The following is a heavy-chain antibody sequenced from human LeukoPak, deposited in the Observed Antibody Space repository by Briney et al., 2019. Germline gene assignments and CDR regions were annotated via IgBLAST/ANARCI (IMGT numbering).Heavy chain of an antibody. J-gene: IGHJ5*02. Sequence: SETLSLTCTISSGSLSSTSYYWGWIRQPPGQGLEWLGSIYYNARTSYNPSLKSRVTISVDTSMNQFSLKLSSVTAADTAVYYCARGRCCSGGSCYRWSFYNWFDPWGQGTLVTVSS. V-gene: IGHV4-39*07. CDR2: IYYNART. CDR1: SGSLSSTSYY. D-gene: IGHD2-15*01. CDR3: ARGRCCSGGSCYRWSFYNWFDP.